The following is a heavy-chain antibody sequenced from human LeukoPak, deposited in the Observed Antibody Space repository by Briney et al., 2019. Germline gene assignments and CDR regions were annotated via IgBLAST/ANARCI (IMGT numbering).Heavy chain of an antibody. D-gene: IGHD3-22*01. V-gene: IGHV4-59*11. J-gene: IGHJ5*02. CDR3: AKHLTNAYYDMIWFDP. CDR2: IYYSGST. Sequence: SETLSLTCIVSGGSISNHYWSWIRQAPGKGLGWIGYIYYSGSTNYNPSVKSRVTISLDTSKNQFSLRLSSVTAADTAVYYCAKHLTNAYYDMIWFDPWGQGTLVTVSS. CDR1: GGSISNHY.